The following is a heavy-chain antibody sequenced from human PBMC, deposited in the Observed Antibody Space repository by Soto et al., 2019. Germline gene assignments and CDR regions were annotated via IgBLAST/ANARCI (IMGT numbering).Heavy chain of an antibody. CDR3: ARGGSGWKALNWFES. V-gene: IGHV4-31*03. J-gene: IGHJ5*01. CDR2: RNNRDDT. CDR1: GASISNNGYS. Sequence: QVQLQESGPGLVKPSQTLSLTCTVSGASISNNGYSWSWIRQHPVKGLAWVGSRNNRDDTYYNPYLKSRVTISLDTSKNQFTLRLISVTAADTALYFCARGGSGWKALNWFESWGQGTLVTVSS. D-gene: IGHD6-19*01.